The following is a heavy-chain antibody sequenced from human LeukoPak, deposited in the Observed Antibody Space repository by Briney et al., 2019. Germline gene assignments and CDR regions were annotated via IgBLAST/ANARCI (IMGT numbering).Heavy chain of an antibody. CDR3: ARVVPAATPYFDY. Sequence: SETLSLTCTVSGGSISSGGYYWSWIRQHPGKGLEWIGYIYYSGSTYYNPSLKSRVTISVDTSKNQFSLKLSSVTAADTAVYYCARVVPAATPYFDYWGQGTLVTVSS. CDR2: IYYSGST. D-gene: IGHD2-2*01. J-gene: IGHJ4*02. V-gene: IGHV4-31*03. CDR1: GGSISSGGYY.